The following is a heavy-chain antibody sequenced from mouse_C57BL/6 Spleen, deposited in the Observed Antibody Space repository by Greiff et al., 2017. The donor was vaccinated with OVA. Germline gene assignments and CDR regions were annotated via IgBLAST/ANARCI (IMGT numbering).Heavy chain of an antibody. Sequence: QVQLQQSGAELVRPGASVKLSCKASGYTFTDYYINWVKQRPGQGLEWIARIYPGSGNTYYNEKFKGKATLTAEKSSSTAYMQLSSLTSEDSAVYFCARSGYGNLDYYAMDYWGQGTSVTVSS. CDR3: ARSGYGNLDYYAMDY. V-gene: IGHV1-76*01. J-gene: IGHJ4*01. CDR1: GYTFTDYY. D-gene: IGHD2-10*02. CDR2: IYPGSGNT.